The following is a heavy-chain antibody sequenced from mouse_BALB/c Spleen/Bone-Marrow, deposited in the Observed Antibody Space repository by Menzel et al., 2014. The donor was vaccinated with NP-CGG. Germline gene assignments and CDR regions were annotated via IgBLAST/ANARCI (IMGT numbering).Heavy chain of an antibody. Sequence: EVQLVESGGGLVQPGGPLRLSCAASGFTFTDYYMSWVRQPPGKALEWLGFIRNKANGYTTYYSASVKGRFTISRDNSQSILYLQMNTLRAEDSATYYCARDENVGIYWYFDVWGAGTTVTVSS. CDR2: IRNKANGYTT. CDR3: ARDENVGIYWYFDV. V-gene: IGHV7-3*02. CDR1: GFTFTDYY. J-gene: IGHJ1*01.